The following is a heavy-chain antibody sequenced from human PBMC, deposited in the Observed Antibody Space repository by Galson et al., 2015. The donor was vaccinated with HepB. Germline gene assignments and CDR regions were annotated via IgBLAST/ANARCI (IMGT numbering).Heavy chain of an antibody. J-gene: IGHJ4*02. V-gene: IGHV1-2*04. CDR2: INPNSGAT. D-gene: IGHD3-3*01. CDR3: ARDRIEGRFFTYHFHY. CDR1: GYTFTGYY. Sequence: SVKVSCKASGYTFTGYYIHWVRQAPGQGLEWMGWINPNSGATNYAQKFQGWVTMTRDTSIKTAYMELSRLSSDDTAVYYCARDRIEGRFFTYHFHYWGQGTLVTVSS.